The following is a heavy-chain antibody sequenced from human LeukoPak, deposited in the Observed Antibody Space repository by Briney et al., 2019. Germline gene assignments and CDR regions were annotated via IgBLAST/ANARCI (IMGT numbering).Heavy chain of an antibody. CDR1: GYSITSGYY. CDR2: LYHTGNA. D-gene: IGHD3-10*01. V-gene: IGHV4-38-2*02. CDR3: ARVGGETRTIDY. J-gene: IGHJ4*02. Sequence: SETLSLTCTVSGYSITSGYYWGWIRQPPGKGLEYIGSLYHTGNAYYNPSLKSRVTMSVDTSKNQFSLKLSSVTAADTAVYYCARVGGETRTIDYWGQGTLVTVSS.